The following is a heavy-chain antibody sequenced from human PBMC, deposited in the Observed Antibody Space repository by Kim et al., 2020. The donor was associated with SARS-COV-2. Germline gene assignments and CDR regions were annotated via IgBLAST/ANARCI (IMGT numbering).Heavy chain of an antibody. Sequence: GGSLRLSCAASGFTFSSYGMHWVRQAPGKGLEWVAVIWYDGSNKYYADSVKGRFTISRDNSKNTLYLQMNSLRAEDTAVYYCARDQELLNAFDIWGQGTMVTVSS. CDR2: IWYDGSNK. V-gene: IGHV3-33*08. CDR3: ARDQELLNAFDI. CDR1: GFTFSSYG. D-gene: IGHD1-26*01. J-gene: IGHJ3*02.